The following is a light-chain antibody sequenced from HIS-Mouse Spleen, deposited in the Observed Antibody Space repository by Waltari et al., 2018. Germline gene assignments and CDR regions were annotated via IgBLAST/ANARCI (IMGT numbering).Light chain of an antibody. CDR1: ALPKKY. CDR3: YSTDSSGNHRV. Sequence: SYELTQPPSVSVSPGQTARITCSGDALPKKYAYWYQQKSGQAPVLGIYEDSKRPSGRPEQFSGSSSGTMATLTISGAQVEDEADYYRYSTDSSGNHRVFGGGTKLTVL. V-gene: IGLV3-10*01. J-gene: IGLJ2*01. CDR2: EDS.